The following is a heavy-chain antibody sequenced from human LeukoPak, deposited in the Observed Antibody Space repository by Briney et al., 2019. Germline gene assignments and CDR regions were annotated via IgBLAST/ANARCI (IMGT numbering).Heavy chain of an antibody. CDR2: IYTSGST. V-gene: IGHV4-4*07. D-gene: IGHD6-19*01. J-gene: IGHJ3*02. Sequence: SETLSLTCTVSGGSISSYYWSWIRQPAGKGLEWIGRIYTSGSTNYNPSLKSRVTMSVDTSKNQFSLKLSSVIAADTAVYYCARHGSQWSKGDAFDIWGQGTMVTVSS. CDR3: ARHGSQWSKGDAFDI. CDR1: GGSISSYY.